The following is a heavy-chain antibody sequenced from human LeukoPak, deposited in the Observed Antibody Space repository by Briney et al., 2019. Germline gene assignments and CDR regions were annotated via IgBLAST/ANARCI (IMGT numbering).Heavy chain of an antibody. Sequence: GGSLRLSCAASGFTFSSYGMHWVRQAPGKGLEWVAFIRYDGSNKYYADSVKGRFTISRDNSKNTLYLQMNSLRAEDTAVYYCAMLTGVLPPYFDYWGQGTLVTVSS. J-gene: IGHJ4*02. CDR3: AMLTGVLPPYFDY. CDR1: GFTFSSYG. CDR2: IRYDGSNK. V-gene: IGHV3-30*02. D-gene: IGHD5/OR15-5a*01.